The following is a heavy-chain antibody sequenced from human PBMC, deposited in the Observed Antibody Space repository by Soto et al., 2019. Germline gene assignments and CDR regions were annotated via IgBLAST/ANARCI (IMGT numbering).Heavy chain of an antibody. D-gene: IGHD3-10*01. CDR1: GFTFSSYA. CDR3: ARVLGFAFGNGMDV. CDR2: ISYDGSNK. Sequence: QVQLVESGGGVVQPGRSLRLSCAASGFTFSSYAMHWVRQAPGKGLEWVAVISYDGSNKYYADSVKGRFTISRDNSKNTLYLQMNSLRVEDTAVYYCARVLGFAFGNGMDVWGQGTTVTVSS. J-gene: IGHJ6*02. V-gene: IGHV3-30-3*01.